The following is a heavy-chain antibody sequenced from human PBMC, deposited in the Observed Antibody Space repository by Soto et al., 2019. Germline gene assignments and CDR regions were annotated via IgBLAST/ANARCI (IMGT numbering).Heavy chain of an antibody. CDR2: MNPNSGNT. CDR3: ARAGEYYDILTGYYNSGFDY. J-gene: IGHJ4*02. Sequence: ASVKVSCKASGYTFTSYDINWVQQATGQGLEWMGWMNPNSGNTGYAQKFQGRVTMTRSTSISTAYMELSSLRSEDTAVYYCARAGEYYDILTGYYNSGFDYWGQGTLVTVSS. V-gene: IGHV1-8*01. D-gene: IGHD3-9*01. CDR1: GYTFTSYD.